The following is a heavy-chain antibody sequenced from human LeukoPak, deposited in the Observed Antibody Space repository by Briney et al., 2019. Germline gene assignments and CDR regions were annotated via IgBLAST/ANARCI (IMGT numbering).Heavy chain of an antibody. D-gene: IGHD3-10*01. CDR2: INPNSGGT. V-gene: IGHV1-2*02. CDR1: GYTFTNYA. CDR3: ARNIWFGESADAFDI. J-gene: IGHJ3*02. Sequence: GASVKVSCKASGYTFTNYAIHWVRQAPGQRLEWMGWINPNSGGTNYAQKFQGRVTMTRDKSIRTAYMELSRLTSDDTAVYYCARNIWFGESADAFDIWGQGTMVTVSS.